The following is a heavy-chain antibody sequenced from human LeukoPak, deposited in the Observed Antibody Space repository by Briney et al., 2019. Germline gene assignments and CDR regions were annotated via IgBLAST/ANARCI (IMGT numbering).Heavy chain of an antibody. J-gene: IGHJ5*02. D-gene: IGHD6-13*01. Sequence: SETLSLTCAVYGGSFSGYYWSWIRQPPGKGLECIGEINHSGSTNYNPSLKSRVTISVDTSKSQFSLKLSSVTAADTAVYYCARNGGQQLHPGLDPWGQGTLVTVSS. CDR3: ARNGGQQLHPGLDP. CDR2: INHSGST. V-gene: IGHV4-34*01. CDR1: GGSFSGYY.